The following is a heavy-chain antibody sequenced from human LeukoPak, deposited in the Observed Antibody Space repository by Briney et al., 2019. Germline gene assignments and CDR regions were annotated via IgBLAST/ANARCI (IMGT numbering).Heavy chain of an antibody. V-gene: IGHV3-23*01. Sequence: SGGSLRLSCGASGFTFSSYAMTWVRQAPGKGLEWVSSISGSGGSTYYADSVKGRFTISRDNSKNTLYLQMNSLRAEDTAVYYCARIRGGWYIDYWGQGTLVTVSS. CDR3: ARIRGGWYIDY. CDR2: ISGSGGST. D-gene: IGHD3-10*01. J-gene: IGHJ4*02. CDR1: GFTFSSYA.